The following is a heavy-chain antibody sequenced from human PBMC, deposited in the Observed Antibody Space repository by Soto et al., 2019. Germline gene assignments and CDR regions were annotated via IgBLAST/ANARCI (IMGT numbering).Heavy chain of an antibody. V-gene: IGHV1-3*01. CDR2: INAGNGNT. Sequence: ASVKVSCKASGYTFTSYAMHWVRQAPGQRLEWMGWINAGNGNTKYSQKFQGRVTITRDTSASTAYMELSSLRSEDTAVYYCARSSVAARTGFDYWGQGTLVTVSS. D-gene: IGHD6-6*01. CDR1: GYTFTSYA. J-gene: IGHJ4*02. CDR3: ARSSVAARTGFDY.